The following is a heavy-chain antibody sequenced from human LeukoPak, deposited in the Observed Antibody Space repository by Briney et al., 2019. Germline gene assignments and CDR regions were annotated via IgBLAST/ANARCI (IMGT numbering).Heavy chain of an antibody. Sequence: GASVKVSCKASGRTFSSYTIICVRQAPGQGLEWMGRIIPILGIANYAQKFQGRVTITADKSTSTAYMELSSLRSEDTAVYYCARELGQLYYFDYWGQGTLVTVSS. J-gene: IGHJ4*02. D-gene: IGHD6-6*01. CDR2: IIPILGIA. V-gene: IGHV1-69*04. CDR3: ARELGQLYYFDY. CDR1: GRTFSSYT.